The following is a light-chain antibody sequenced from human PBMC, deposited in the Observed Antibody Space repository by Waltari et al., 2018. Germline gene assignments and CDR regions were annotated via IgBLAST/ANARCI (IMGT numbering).Light chain of an antibody. CDR2: EVS. V-gene: IGLV2-23*02. CDR1: SSDVGSYNF. J-gene: IGLJ3*02. Sequence: QSALTQPASVSGSPGQSITISCPGTSSDVGSYNFFSWYQQHPGKAPKLMIYEVSKRPSGVSNRFSGSKSGNTASLTISGLQAEDEADYYCCSYAGSNTWVFGGGTKLTVL. CDR3: CSYAGSNTWV.